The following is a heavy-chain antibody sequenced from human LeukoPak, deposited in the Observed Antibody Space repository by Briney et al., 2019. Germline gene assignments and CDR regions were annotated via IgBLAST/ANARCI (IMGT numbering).Heavy chain of an antibody. Sequence: SGTLSLTCAVSGGSISSSNWWSWVRQPPGKGLEWIGEIYHSGSTNYNPSLKSRVTISVDKSKNQFSLKLSSVTAADTAVYYCARVVVVVAGNYGMDVWGQGTTVTVSS. V-gene: IGHV4-4*02. J-gene: IGHJ6*02. CDR2: IYHSGST. CDR1: GGSISSSNW. D-gene: IGHD2-15*01. CDR3: ARVVVVVAGNYGMDV.